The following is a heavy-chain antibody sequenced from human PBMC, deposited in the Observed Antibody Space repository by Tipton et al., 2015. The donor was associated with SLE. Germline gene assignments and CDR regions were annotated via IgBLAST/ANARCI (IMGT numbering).Heavy chain of an antibody. V-gene: IGHV4-59*08. J-gene: IGHJ4*02. CDR2: MYYSGST. CDR3: AKLQLWYFDS. Sequence: TLSLTCAVSGYSISSYYWSWIRQPPGKGLEWIGYMYYSGSTNYNPSLKSRVTISVDTSKNQFSLKLSSVTAADTAVYYCAKLQLWYFDSWGQGTLVTVSS. D-gene: IGHD5-18*01. CDR1: GYSISSYY.